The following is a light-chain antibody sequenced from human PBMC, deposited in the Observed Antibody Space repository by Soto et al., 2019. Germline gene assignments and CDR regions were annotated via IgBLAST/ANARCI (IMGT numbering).Light chain of an antibody. J-gene: IGLJ1*01. CDR3: HSYDSSLSGYV. V-gene: IGLV1-40*01. CDR1: SSNFGAGYA. Sequence: QSVPTQPPSVSGAPGQRVTISCTGSSSNFGAGYAVQWYQQVPGRAPKLLIYGNNNRPSGVPDRFSGSMSGTSASLAITGLQAEDEADYYCHSYDSSLSGYVFGTGTKLTVL. CDR2: GNN.